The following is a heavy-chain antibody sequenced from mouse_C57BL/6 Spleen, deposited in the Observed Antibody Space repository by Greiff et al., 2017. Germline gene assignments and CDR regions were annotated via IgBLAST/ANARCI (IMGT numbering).Heavy chain of an antibody. D-gene: IGHD2-3*01. V-gene: IGHV1-42*01. CDR2: INPSTGGT. CDR3: ARWLLRVPFAY. J-gene: IGHJ3*01. CDR1: GYSFTGYY. Sequence: VQLQQSGPELVKPGASVKISCKASGYSFTGYYMNRVKQSPEKSLEWIGEINPSTGGTTYNQKFKAKATLTVDKSSSTAYMQLKSLTSEDSAVYYCARWLLRVPFAYWGQGTLVTVSA.